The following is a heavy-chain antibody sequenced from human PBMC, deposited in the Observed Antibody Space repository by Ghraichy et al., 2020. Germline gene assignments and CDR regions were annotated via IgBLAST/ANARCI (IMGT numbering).Heavy chain of an antibody. CDR2: INAGNGNT. Sequence: ASVKVSCKASGYTFTSYAMHWVRQAPGQRLEWMGWINAGNGNTKYSQKFQGRVTITRDTSASTAYMELSSLRSEDTAVYYCARESLYCSSTSCPLGFDPWGQGTLVTVSS. CDR3: ARESLYCSSTSCPLGFDP. J-gene: IGHJ5*02. V-gene: IGHV1-3*01. D-gene: IGHD2-2*01. CDR1: GYTFTSYA.